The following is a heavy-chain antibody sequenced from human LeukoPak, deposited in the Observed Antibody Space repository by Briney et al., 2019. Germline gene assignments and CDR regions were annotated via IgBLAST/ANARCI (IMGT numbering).Heavy chain of an antibody. Sequence: GGPLRLSCAASGFTFSSFGMHWVRQAPGKGLEWVAVISYDGNNKYYADSVRGRFTISRDNSQNTLFVQMNSLRAEDTAVYFCAKDVRQWLITYYYFEIWGQGTLVTVSS. CDR3: AKDVRQWLITYYYFEI. J-gene: IGHJ4*02. V-gene: IGHV3-30*18. D-gene: IGHD6-19*01. CDR1: GFTFSSFG. CDR2: ISYDGNNK.